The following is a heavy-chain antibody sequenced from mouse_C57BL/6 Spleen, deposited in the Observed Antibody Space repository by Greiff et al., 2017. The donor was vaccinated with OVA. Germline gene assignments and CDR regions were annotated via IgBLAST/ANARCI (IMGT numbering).Heavy chain of an antibody. V-gene: IGHV1-69*01. CDR3: ARGDHGSSSFDY. CDR2: IDPSDSYT. D-gene: IGHD1-1*01. Sequence: VQLQQPGAELVMPGASVKLSCKASGYTFTSYWMHWVKQRPGQGLEWIGEIDPSDSYTNYNQKFKGKSTLTVDKSSSTAYMQLSSLTSEDSAVYYCARGDHGSSSFDYWGQGTTLTVSS. CDR1: GYTFTSYW. J-gene: IGHJ2*01.